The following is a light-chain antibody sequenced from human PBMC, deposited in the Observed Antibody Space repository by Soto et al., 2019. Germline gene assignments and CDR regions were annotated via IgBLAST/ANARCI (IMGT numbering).Light chain of an antibody. V-gene: IGLV2-11*01. Sequence: QSALTQPRSVSGSPGQSLTISCTGTSSDVGAYNYVSWYQQHPGKAPKLMIYDVTKRPSGVPDRFSGSKSGNTASLTISVLQAADEADYYCCSYAGNYILVFGGGTKVTVL. J-gene: IGLJ2*01. CDR2: DVT. CDR1: SSDVGAYNY. CDR3: CSYAGNYILV.